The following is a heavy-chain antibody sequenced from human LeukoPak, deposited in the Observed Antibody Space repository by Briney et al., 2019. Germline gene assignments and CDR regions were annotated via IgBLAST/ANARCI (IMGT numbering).Heavy chain of an antibody. CDR1: GFTFSNYA. CDR2: NSSNGGST. V-gene: IGHV3-64*01. J-gene: IGHJ4*02. D-gene: IGHD2-21*02. Sequence: GGSLRLSCAASGFTFSNYAMHWVRQAPGKGLEYVSANSSNGGSTYYANSVKGRFTTSRDNSKTTLYLQMGSLRAEDMAVYYCARDLRLKELAYCGGDCLDYWGQGTLVPVSS. CDR3: ARDLRLKELAYCGGDCLDY.